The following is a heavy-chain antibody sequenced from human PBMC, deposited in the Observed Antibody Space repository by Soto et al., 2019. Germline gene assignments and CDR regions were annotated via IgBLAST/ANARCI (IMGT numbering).Heavy chain of an antibody. CDR2: IYWDDDK. D-gene: IGHD1-1*01. J-gene: IGHJ4*02. CDR1: GFSLATSGVG. CDR3: AHRVGLQGNWNGGYFDF. V-gene: IGHV2-5*02. Sequence: QVTLEESGPTRVKPTQTLTLTCTFSGFSLATSGVGVGWVRQPPGKALERLALIYWDDDKRYSPSLRSRLTVPKDTARNQVVLKMTNMDPVDTATYYCAHRVGLQGNWNGGYFDFWGQGALVTVYS.